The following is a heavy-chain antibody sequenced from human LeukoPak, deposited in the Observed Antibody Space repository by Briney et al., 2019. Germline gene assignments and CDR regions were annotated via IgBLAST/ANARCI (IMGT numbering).Heavy chain of an antibody. D-gene: IGHD3-9*01. CDR1: GGSFSGYY. V-gene: IGHV4-34*01. Sequence: SETLSLTCAVYGGSFSGYYWSWIRQPPGKGLEWIGEINYSGSTNYNPSLKSRVTISVDTSKNQFSLKLSSVTAADTAVYYCARGPYYDILTGYTGFDYWGQGTLVTVSS. J-gene: IGHJ4*02. CDR3: ARGPYYDILTGYTGFDY. CDR2: INYSGST.